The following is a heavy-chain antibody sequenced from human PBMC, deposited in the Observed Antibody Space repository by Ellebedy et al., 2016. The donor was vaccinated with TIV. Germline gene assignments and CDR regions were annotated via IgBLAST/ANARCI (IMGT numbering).Heavy chain of an antibody. D-gene: IGHD3-16*01. V-gene: IGHV3-7*01. CDR3: ARRGSYGDYAVQVNSWFDR. CDR1: GFSFRSYW. CDR2: IYQDGSTQ. Sequence: GGSLRLSCVASGFSFRSYWMSWVRQAPGKGLEWVANIYQDGSTQYYVDSVKGRFTISRDNAKNSLFLQMKSLRVEDTAVYYCARRGSYGDYAVQVNSWFDRWGRGTLVSVSS. J-gene: IGHJ5*02.